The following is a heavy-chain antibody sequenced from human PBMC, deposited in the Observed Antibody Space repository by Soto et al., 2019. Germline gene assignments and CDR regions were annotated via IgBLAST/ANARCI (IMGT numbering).Heavy chain of an antibody. D-gene: IGHD3-10*01. V-gene: IGHV3-11*05. CDR3: ARLSGSGDGSFDM. CDR1: EFTFSDYY. J-gene: IGHJ3*02. Sequence: QVHLVESGGGLVKPGGSLRLSCAASEFTFSDYYMTWIRQAPGKGLEYVSYISSSGTYTKYAGSVKGRFSISRDYSLNSLYLQMNSLRAEDTAVYYCARLSGSGDGSFDMWGQGTRVTVSS. CDR2: ISSSGTYT.